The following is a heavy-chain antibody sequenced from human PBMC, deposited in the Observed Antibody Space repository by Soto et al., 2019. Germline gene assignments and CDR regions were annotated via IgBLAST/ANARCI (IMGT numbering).Heavy chain of an antibody. J-gene: IGHJ5*02. D-gene: IGHD1-20*01. CDR2: IYYSGST. CDR1: GGSISSSSYY. V-gene: IGHV4-39*01. CDR3: ARRVYNQPDWFDP. Sequence: SETLSLTCTVSGGSISSSSYYWGWIRQPPGKGLEWIGSIYYSGSTYSNPSLKSRVTISVDTSKNQFSLKLSSVTAADTAVYYCARRVYNQPDWFDPWGQGTLVTVSS.